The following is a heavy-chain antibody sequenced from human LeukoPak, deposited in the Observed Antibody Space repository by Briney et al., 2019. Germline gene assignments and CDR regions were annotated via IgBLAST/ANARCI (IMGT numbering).Heavy chain of an antibody. CDR2: INTHNGYS. Sequence: ASVTVSCTTSGYTFTSSGITWVRQAHGQGLEWMGWINTHNGYSKYAQRLQGRVTMTADTSTSTAYMELSSLTSDDTAVYFCAKNTTGGYSDSWGQGTLVTVSS. CDR3: AKNTTGGYSDS. CDR1: GYTFTSSG. J-gene: IGHJ4*02. D-gene: IGHD2-15*01. V-gene: IGHV1-18*01.